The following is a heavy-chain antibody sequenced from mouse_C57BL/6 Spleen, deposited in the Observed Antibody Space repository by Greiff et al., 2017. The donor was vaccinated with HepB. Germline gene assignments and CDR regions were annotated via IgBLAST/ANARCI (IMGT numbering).Heavy chain of an antibody. CDR1: GFTFSDYG. CDR2: ISSGSSTI. J-gene: IGHJ4*01. V-gene: IGHV5-17*01. CDR3: ARRQRYAMDY. D-gene: IGHD3-2*01. Sequence: EVKLVESGGGLVKPGGSLKLSCAASGFTFSDYGMHWVRQAPEKGLEWVAYISSGSSTIYYADTVKGRFTIARDNAKNTLCLQMTSLRSEDTAMYYCARRQRYAMDYWGQGTSVTVSS.